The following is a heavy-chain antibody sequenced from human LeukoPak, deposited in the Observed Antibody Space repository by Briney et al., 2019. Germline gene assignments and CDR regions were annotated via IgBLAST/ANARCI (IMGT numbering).Heavy chain of an antibody. J-gene: IGHJ6*03. CDR3: ARDVDSSGWYSGRNYYYMDV. D-gene: IGHD6-19*01. V-gene: IGHV3-53*01. CDR1: GFTFSNYH. Sequence: GGSLRLSCAASGFTFSNYHMNWVRQAPGKGLEWVSVIYSGGSTYYADSVKGRFTISRDNSKNTLYLQMNSLRAEDTAVYYCARDVDSSGWYSGRNYYYMDVWGKGTTVTVSS. CDR2: IYSGGST.